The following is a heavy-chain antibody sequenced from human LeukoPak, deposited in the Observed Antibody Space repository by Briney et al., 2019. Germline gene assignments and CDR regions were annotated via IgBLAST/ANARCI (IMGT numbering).Heavy chain of an antibody. D-gene: IGHD3-10*01. CDR3: AKDLDLWFGELSTPGFYFDY. CDR1: GFTFSSYA. V-gene: IGHV3-23*01. J-gene: IGHJ4*02. Sequence: GGSLRLSCAASGFTFSSYAIHWVRQAPGKGLEWVSAISGSGGSTYYADSVKGRFTISRDNSKNTLYLQMNSLRAEDTAVYYCAKDLDLWFGELSTPGFYFDYWGQGTLVTVSS. CDR2: ISGSGGST.